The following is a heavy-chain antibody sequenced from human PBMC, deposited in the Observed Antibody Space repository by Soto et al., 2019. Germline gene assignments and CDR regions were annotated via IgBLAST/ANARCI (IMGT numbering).Heavy chain of an antibody. V-gene: IGHV3-13*01. D-gene: IGHD3-16*01. CDR2: IGTAGDT. CDR3: TRGADGFDY. CDR1: GFTFSSYD. Sequence: EVQLVESGGDLVQPGGSLRLSGAASGFTFSSYDFHWVRRATGKGLEWVSGIGTAGDTYYAGSVKGRFIMSRENAKNSLYLQMNSLRAGDTAVYYCTRGADGFDYWGQGTLVTVSS. J-gene: IGHJ4*02.